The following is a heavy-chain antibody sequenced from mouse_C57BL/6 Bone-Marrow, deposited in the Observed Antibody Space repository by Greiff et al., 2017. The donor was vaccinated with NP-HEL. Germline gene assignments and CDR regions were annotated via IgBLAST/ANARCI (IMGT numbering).Heavy chain of an antibody. Sequence: ESGPGLVKPSQSLSLTCSVTGYSITSGYYWNWIRQFPGNKLEWMGYISYDGSNNYNPSLKNRISITRDTSKNQFFLKLNSVTTEDTATYYCARDHHDYDGAWFAYWGQGTLVTVSA. D-gene: IGHD2-4*01. CDR3: ARDHHDYDGAWFAY. V-gene: IGHV3-6*01. J-gene: IGHJ3*01. CDR2: ISYDGSN. CDR1: GYSITSGYY.